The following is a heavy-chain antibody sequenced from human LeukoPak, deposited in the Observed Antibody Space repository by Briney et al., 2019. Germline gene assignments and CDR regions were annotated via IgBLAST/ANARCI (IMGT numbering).Heavy chain of an antibody. V-gene: IGHV3-53*01. CDR1: GFTVITND. J-gene: IGHJ4*02. Sequence: GGSLRHSSAASGFTVITNDMTWVRQAPGKGLEWVSVLYSDGNTKYADSVQGRFTISRDNSKNTLYLEMNSLSPDDTAVYYCARGVEPLAANTLAYWGQGTLVTVSS. CDR2: LYSDGNT. CDR3: ARGVEPLAANTLAY. D-gene: IGHD1-14*01.